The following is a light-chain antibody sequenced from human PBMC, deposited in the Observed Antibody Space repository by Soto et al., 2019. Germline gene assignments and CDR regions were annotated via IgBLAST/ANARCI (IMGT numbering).Light chain of an antibody. J-gene: IGLJ2*01. CDR2: EGS. CDR3: CSFERSITLV. CDR1: SSAVGSYNL. Sequence: QSALTQPASVSGSPGQSITISCTGSSSAVGSYNLVSWYQQLPGEAPKLMIYEGSKRPSGVSNRFSGSKSGNTASLTISGLQAEDEADYYCCSFERSITLVFGGGTKLTVL. V-gene: IGLV2-23*01.